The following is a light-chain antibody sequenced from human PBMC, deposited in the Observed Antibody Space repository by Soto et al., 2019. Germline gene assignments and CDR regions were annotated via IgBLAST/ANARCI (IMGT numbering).Light chain of an antibody. CDR2: GAS. Sequence: ELVLTQSPGTLSLSPGGRATLSCRASQSVTSNYLACYQQTPGQAPRLLFFGASIRATGIPDRFSGSGSGTDFTLTISRLEPEDSAVYHCQQYGSSPTTFSQGTKVDIK. CDR3: QQYGSSPTT. J-gene: IGKJ1*01. V-gene: IGKV3-20*01. CDR1: QSVTSNY.